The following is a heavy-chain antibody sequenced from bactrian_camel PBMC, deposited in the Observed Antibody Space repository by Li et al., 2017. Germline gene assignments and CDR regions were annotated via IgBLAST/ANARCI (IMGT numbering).Heavy chain of an antibody. V-gene: IGHV3S40*01. Sequence: DVQLVESGGGSVQAGESLRLSCQASGVTFSRYAIHWVRRAPGKGLEWVSAINSGGGSTFYACSVKGRFTISEDNNKNMLYLEMSSLKPEDTAMYYCGSTSMTIVYGGYADSSHYWGQGTQVTVS. CDR1: GVTFSRYA. CDR2: INSGGGST. CDR3: GSTSMTIVYGGYADSSHY. D-gene: IGHD4*01. J-gene: IGHJ4*01.